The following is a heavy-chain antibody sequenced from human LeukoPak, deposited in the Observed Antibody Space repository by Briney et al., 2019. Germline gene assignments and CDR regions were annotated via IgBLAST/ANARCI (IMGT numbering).Heavy chain of an antibody. Sequence: PSETLSLTCSVSGASMSRGSYYWRWIRQPAGTGLEWIGRIYTSGSTNYNPSLKSLVTMSVDTSENQFSLKLSSVTAADTAVYYCARAPILSTYDILTGYYKEAARHDAFDIWGQGTMVTVSS. J-gene: IGHJ3*02. CDR3: ARAPILSTYDILTGYYKEAARHDAFDI. V-gene: IGHV4-61*02. D-gene: IGHD3-9*01. CDR2: IYTSGST. CDR1: GASMSRGSYY.